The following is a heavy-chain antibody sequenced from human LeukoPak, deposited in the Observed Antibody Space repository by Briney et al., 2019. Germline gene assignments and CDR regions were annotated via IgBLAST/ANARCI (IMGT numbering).Heavy chain of an antibody. CDR1: GYTFTSYA. D-gene: IGHD3-3*01. J-gene: IGHJ6*03. V-gene: IGHV1-3*01. CDR2: INAGNGNT. CDR3: ARTHLYYDFWSGPQQPYYMDV. Sequence: GASVKVSCKASGYTFTSYAMHWVRQAPGQRLEWMGWINAGNGNTKYSQEFQGRVTITRDTSTSTAYMELRSLRSDDTAVYYCARTHLYYDFWSGPQQPYYMDVWGKGTTVTVSS.